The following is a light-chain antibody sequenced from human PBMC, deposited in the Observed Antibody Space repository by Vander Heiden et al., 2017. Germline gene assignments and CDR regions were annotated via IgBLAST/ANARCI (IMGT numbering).Light chain of an antibody. CDR2: GAS. CDR1: QSVSSN. J-gene: IGKJ1*01. Sequence: ILMTQSPATLSVSPGERATLSCRASQSVSSNLAWYQQKPGQAPRLLIYGASTRATGIPARFSGSGSGTEFTLTISSLQSEDFAVYYCQQYNNWPPWTFGQGTKVEIK. V-gene: IGKV3-15*01. CDR3: QQYNNWPPWT.